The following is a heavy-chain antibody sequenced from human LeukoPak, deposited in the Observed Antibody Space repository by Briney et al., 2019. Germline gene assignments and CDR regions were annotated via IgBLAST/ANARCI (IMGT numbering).Heavy chain of an antibody. V-gene: IGHV3-30-3*01. J-gene: IGHJ3*02. CDR2: VSYDGGSK. D-gene: IGHD3-3*01. Sequence: GRSLRLSCAASGFAFSSYAMHWVRQGPGKGLEWVALVSYDGGSKYYADSVKGRFTISRDNAKNSLYLQMNSLRAEDTAVYYCARDAHYDFWSGYYSGDAFDIWGQGTMVTVSS. CDR1: GFAFSSYA. CDR3: ARDAHYDFWSGYYSGDAFDI.